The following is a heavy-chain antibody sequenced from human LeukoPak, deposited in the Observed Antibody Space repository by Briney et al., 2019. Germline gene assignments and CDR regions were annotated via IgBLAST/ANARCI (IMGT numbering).Heavy chain of an antibody. J-gene: IGHJ4*02. Sequence: SQTLSLTCVVSGDSVSSKSGAWNWIRQPPSRGLEWLGRTYYRSKWYNDYAESMEGRMTISQDTSKNQYSLHLNSVTPDDTAVYYCARDFGTTGWHTFDYWGQGTLVTVSS. V-gene: IGHV6-1*01. CDR1: GDSVSSKSGA. CDR3: ARDFGTTGWHTFDY. CDR2: TYYRSKWYN. D-gene: IGHD6-19*01.